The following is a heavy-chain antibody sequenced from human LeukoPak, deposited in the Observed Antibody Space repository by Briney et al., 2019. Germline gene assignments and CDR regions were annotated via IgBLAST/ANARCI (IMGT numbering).Heavy chain of an antibody. CDR1: GYTFSNHW. D-gene: IGHD3-22*01. CDR2: IFPADSDT. J-gene: IGHJ4*02. CDR3: ARHWDSNGYYYSFDY. V-gene: IGHV5-51*01. Sequence: GESLKISCKGSGYTFSNHWIGWVRQMPGKGLEWMGIIFPADSDTRYSPSFQGQVTISADKSINTAYLQWSSLEASDTAMYYCARHWDSNGYYYSFDYWGQGTLVTVSS.